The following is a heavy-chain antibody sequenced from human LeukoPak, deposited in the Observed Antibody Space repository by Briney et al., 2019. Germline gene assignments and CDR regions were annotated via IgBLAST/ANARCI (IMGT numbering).Heavy chain of an antibody. CDR2: ISSSSSYI. V-gene: IGHV3-21*01. J-gene: IGHJ6*03. D-gene: IGHD5-12*01. CDR3: ARYLATSYYYYYYMDV. Sequence: GGSLRLSCAASGFTFSSYSMNWVRQAPGKGLEGVSSISSSSSYIYYADSVKGRFTISRDNPKNSLYLQMNSLRAEDTAVYYCARYLATSYYYYYYMDVWGKGATVTVSS. CDR1: GFTFSSYS.